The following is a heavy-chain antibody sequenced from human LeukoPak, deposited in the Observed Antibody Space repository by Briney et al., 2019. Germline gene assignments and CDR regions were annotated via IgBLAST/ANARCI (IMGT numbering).Heavy chain of an antibody. CDR1: GFTFSSYG. Sequence: PGRSLRLSCAASGFTFSSYGMHWVRQAPGKGLEWVATISYDESNKYYADSVKGRFTISRDNSKKRLFLQMNSLRDEDTAVYYCAKDEVGYRLGSFDYWGQGTLVTVSS. CDR3: AKDEVGYRLGSFDY. D-gene: IGHD2-2*02. J-gene: IGHJ4*02. V-gene: IGHV3-30*18. CDR2: ISYDESNK.